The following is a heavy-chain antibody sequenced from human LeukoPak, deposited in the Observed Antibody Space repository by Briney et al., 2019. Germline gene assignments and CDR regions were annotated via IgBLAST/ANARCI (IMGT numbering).Heavy chain of an antibody. V-gene: IGHV3-23*01. CDR1: GFTFSSCA. Sequence: GGSLRLSCAASGFTFSSCAMSWVRQAPGKGLEWVSAISGSGGSTYYADSVKGRFTISRDNSKNTLYLQMNSLRAEDTAVYYCAKALRDCSSTSCQAPYYYYGMDVWGQGTTVTVSS. J-gene: IGHJ6*02. CDR3: AKALRDCSSTSCQAPYYYYGMDV. CDR2: ISGSGGST. D-gene: IGHD2-2*01.